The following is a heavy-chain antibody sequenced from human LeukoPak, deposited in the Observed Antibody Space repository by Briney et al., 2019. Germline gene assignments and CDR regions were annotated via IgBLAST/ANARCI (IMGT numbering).Heavy chain of an antibody. CDR1: GGSISSYY. V-gene: IGHV4-4*07. CDR2: IYTSGST. Sequence: SETLSLTCTVSGGSISSYYWSWIQQPAGKGLEWIGRIYTSGSTNYNPSLKSRVTISVDTSKNQFSLKLSSVTAAGTAVYYCARGIQLWFYYYMDVWGKGTTVTISS. J-gene: IGHJ6*03. CDR3: ARGIQLWFYYYMDV. D-gene: IGHD5-18*01.